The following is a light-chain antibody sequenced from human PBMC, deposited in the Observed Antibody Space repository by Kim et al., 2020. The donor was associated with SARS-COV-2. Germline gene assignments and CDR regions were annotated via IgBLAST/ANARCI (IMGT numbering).Light chain of an antibody. Sequence: EIVMTQSPATLSVSPGERATLSCWASQSVSSNLAWYQQKPGQVPRLLIYGASTRATGIPARFSGSGSGTDFTLTISSLQSEDFAVYYCQHYNNWPRTFGQGTKLEI. J-gene: IGKJ2*01. CDR3: QHYNNWPRT. CDR1: QSVSSN. V-gene: IGKV3-15*01. CDR2: GAS.